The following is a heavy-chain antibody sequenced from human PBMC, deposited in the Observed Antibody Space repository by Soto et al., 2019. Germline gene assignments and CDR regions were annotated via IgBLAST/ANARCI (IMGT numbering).Heavy chain of an antibody. D-gene: IGHD6-25*01. J-gene: IGHJ6*02. CDR1: GFTFSSYG. V-gene: IGHV3-30*18. Sequence: QVQLVESGGGVVQPGRSLRLSCAASGFTFSSYGMHWVRQAPGKGLEWVAVISYDGSNKYYADSVKGRFTISRDNSKNTLYLQMNSLRAAATAVYYCAQYLLRPGRAYGMDVWGQGTTVTVSS. CDR2: ISYDGSNK. CDR3: AQYLLRPGRAYGMDV.